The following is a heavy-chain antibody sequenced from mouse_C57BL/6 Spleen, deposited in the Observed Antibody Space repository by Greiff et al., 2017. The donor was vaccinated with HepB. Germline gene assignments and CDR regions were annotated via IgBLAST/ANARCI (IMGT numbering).Heavy chain of an antibody. CDR2: IDPSDSYT. D-gene: IGHD3-1*01. CDR3: ARSRADSKRFAY. V-gene: IGHV1-69*01. CDR1: GYTFTSYW. Sequence: QVQLQQPGAELVMPGASVKLSCKASGYTFTSYWMHWVKPRPGQGLEWIGEIDPSDSYTNYNQKFKGKSTLTVDKSSSTAYMQLSSLTSEDSAVYYCARSRADSKRFAYWGQGTLVTVSA. J-gene: IGHJ3*01.